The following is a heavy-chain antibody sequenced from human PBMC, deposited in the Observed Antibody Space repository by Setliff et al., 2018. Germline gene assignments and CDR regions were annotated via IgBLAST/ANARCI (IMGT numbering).Heavy chain of an antibody. CDR1: GYIFTRYR. J-gene: IGHJ6*03. D-gene: IGHD1-26*01. CDR3: ARSPPNRGVGQGHYMDV. V-gene: IGHV1-18*01. Sequence: ASVKVSCKASGYIFTRYRITWVRQSPGQGLEWMGWISGYNGKTNYAQKVQGRVSMTTHTSTSTAYMELRSLRSDDTAVYYCARSPPNRGVGQGHYMDVWGIGTTVTVSS. CDR2: ISGYNGKT.